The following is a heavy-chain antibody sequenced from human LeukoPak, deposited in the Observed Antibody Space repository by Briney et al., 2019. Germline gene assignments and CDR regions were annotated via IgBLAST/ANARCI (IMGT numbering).Heavy chain of an antibody. J-gene: IGHJ4*02. D-gene: IGHD1-26*01. CDR2: INPNNGGT. V-gene: IGHV1-2*02. Sequence: ASVNVSCKASGYTFTGYYIHWVRQAPGQGLEWMGWINPNNGGTNYAQKFQGRVTITRDTSITTTYMDLSRLRSDDTAVYYCARALRSGSYYEVDYWGQGTLVTVSS. CDR3: ARALRSGSYYEVDY. CDR1: GYTFTGYY.